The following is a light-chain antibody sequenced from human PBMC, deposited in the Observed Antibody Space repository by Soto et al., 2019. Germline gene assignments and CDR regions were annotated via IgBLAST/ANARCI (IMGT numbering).Light chain of an antibody. V-gene: IGKV3-20*01. CDR1: RRVDNKY. Sequence: IVLTQSPGTLSLSPGERATLSCRASRRVDNKYLAWYQQKPGQAPRLLIYATSSRATGIADRFSGSGSETDFTLTISRLEPEDFAVYFCHQYISSPWTFGPGTKVEIK. J-gene: IGKJ1*01. CDR2: ATS. CDR3: HQYISSPWT.